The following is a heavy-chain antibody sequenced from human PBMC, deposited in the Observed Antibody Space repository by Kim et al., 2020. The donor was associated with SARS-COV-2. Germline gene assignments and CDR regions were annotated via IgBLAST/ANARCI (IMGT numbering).Heavy chain of an antibody. Sequence: GGSLRLSCAASGFTVSSNFMSWVRQAPGKGLEWVSVIYSGGTERYAESVKGRFTISRDYSKNTLYLQMNRLRVEDTGIYYCAREEDDFGANSGYFDYWGQGILVPVSS. J-gene: IGHJ4*02. CDR3: AREEDDFGANSGYFDY. CDR1: GFTVSSNF. D-gene: IGHD4-17*01. CDR2: IYSGGTE. V-gene: IGHV3-66*01.